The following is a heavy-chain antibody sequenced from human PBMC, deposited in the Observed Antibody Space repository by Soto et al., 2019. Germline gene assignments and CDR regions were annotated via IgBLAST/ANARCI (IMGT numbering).Heavy chain of an antibody. J-gene: IGHJ6*03. CDR3: ANLAKNYYHYMDV. Sequence: GGSMRLSCAASGFSFSDYYMSWIRQAPGKGLEWVSLISTSGSSTDYADSVKGRFTISRDNAKNSLSLQMNSLRAEDTAVYYCANLAKNYYHYMDVWGKGTTVTVSS. D-gene: IGHD1-26*01. CDR1: GFSFSDYY. V-gene: IGHV3-11*01. CDR2: ISTSGSST.